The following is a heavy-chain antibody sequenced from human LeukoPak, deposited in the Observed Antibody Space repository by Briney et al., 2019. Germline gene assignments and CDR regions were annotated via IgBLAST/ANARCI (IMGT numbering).Heavy chain of an antibody. Sequence: SGGSLRLSSAASGFTFSSYSMNWVRQAPGKGLEWVSSISSSSSYIYYADSVKGRFTISRDNAKNSLYLQMNSLRAEDTAVYYCARVGDSSGFESFDYWGQGTLVTVSS. D-gene: IGHD3-22*01. CDR3: ARVGDSSGFESFDY. V-gene: IGHV3-21*01. CDR1: GFTFSSYS. J-gene: IGHJ4*02. CDR2: ISSSSSYI.